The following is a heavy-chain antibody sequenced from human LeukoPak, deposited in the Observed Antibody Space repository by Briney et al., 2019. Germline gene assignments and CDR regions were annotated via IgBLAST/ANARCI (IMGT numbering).Heavy chain of an antibody. D-gene: IGHD6-19*01. CDR3: AKDPRSVAVAGTGYFDL. CDR1: GFTFSSSA. CDR2: ISASGGST. Sequence: GGSLRLSCAASGFTFSSSAMSWVRQVPGKGLEWVSGISASGGSTSYADSVRGRFTISRDNSKNTLYVQMNSLRDEDTAVYYCAKDPRSVAVAGTGYFDLWGRGTLVTVSS. V-gene: IGHV3-23*01. J-gene: IGHJ2*01.